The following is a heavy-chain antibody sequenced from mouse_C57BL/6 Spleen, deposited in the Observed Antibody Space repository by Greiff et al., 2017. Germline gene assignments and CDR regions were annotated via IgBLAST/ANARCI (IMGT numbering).Heavy chain of an antibody. CDR3: ARKGYNYFDY. CDR1: GYTFTSYW. CDR2: IYPSDSET. Sequence: QVQLQQPGAELVRPGSSVKLSCKASGYTFTSYWMHWVKQRPIQGLEWIGNIYPSDSETHYNQKFKDKATLAVDKSSSTAYMQLSSLTSEDSAVYYCARKGYNYFDYWGQGTTLTVSS. J-gene: IGHJ2*01. D-gene: IGHD2-2*01. V-gene: IGHV1-52*01.